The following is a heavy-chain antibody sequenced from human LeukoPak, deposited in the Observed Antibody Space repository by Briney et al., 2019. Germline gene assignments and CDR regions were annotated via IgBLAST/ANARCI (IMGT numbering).Heavy chain of an antibody. Sequence: GGSLRLSCAASGFTFSDYYMHWIRQAPGKGLEWLSYISSSGSTIYYADSVKGRFTISRDNAKNSLYLQMNSLRADDTAVYSCARAAYGDYYFDYWGQGTLVTVSS. D-gene: IGHD4-17*01. CDR3: ARAAYGDYYFDY. CDR2: ISSSGSTI. J-gene: IGHJ4*02. CDR1: GFTFSDYY. V-gene: IGHV3-11*01.